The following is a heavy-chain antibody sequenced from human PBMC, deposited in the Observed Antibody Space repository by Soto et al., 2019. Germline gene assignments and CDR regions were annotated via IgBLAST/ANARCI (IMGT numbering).Heavy chain of an antibody. CDR2: IYPGDSET. D-gene: IGHD5-18*01. CDR1: GYSFTSYW. J-gene: IGHJ4*02. CDR3: ALTAGFTYGIDY. V-gene: IGHV5-51*01. Sequence: PXASLKISCKGCGYSFTSYWIGWVRQMPGKGLEWIGIIYPGDSETRYSPSFQGQVTISADKSIRTAYLQWSSLKASDTAMYYCALTAGFTYGIDYWGQGTLVTFS.